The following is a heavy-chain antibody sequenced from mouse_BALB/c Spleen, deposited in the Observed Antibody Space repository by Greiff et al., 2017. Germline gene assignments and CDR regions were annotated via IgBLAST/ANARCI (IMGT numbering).Heavy chain of an antibody. V-gene: IGHV1-15*01. CDR3: TRYDWAWFAY. CDR2: IDPETGGT. D-gene: IGHD2-12*01. J-gene: IGHJ3*01. Sequence: QVPLQQSGAELVRPGASVTLSCKASGYTFTDYEMHWVKQTPVHGLEWIGAIDPETGGTAYNQKFKGKATLTADKSSSTAYMELRSLTSEDSAVYYCTRYDWAWFAYWGQGTLVTVSA. CDR1: GYTFTDYE.